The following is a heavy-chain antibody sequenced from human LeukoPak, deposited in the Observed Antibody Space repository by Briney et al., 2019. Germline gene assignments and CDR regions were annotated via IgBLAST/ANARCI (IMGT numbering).Heavy chain of an antibody. J-gene: IGHJ4*02. CDR2: IYYSGST. D-gene: IGHD5-24*01. CDR3: ARWGDGYNYIDY. V-gene: IGHV4-59*01. CDR1: GGSISSYY. Sequence: SETLPLTCTVSGGSISSYYWSWIRQPPGKGLEWIGYIYYSGSTNYNPSLKSRVTVSVDTSKNQFSLKLSSVTAADTAVYYCARWGDGYNYIDYWGQGTLVTVSS.